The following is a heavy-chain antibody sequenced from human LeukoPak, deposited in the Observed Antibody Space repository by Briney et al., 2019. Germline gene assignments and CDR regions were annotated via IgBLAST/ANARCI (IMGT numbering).Heavy chain of an antibody. D-gene: IGHD3-10*01. CDR3: AKVVASYYYGSGSYYNPPNYFDY. CDR1: GFTFSSYA. CDR2: ISGTDGSA. Sequence: GGSLRLSCAASGFTFSSYAMSWVRQAPGKGLEWVSVISGTDGSAYYADSVKGRFTISRDNSKNTLYLQMNSLRAEDTAVYYCAKVVASYYYGSGSYYNPPNYFDYWGQGTLVTVSS. J-gene: IGHJ4*02. V-gene: IGHV3-23*01.